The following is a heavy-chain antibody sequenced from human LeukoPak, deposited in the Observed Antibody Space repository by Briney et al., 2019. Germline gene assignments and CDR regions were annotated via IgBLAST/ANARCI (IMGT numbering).Heavy chain of an antibody. CDR1: GFTFSGYW. D-gene: IGHD2-21*02. CDR2: IMKDGSTK. Sequence: GSLRLSCVASGFTFSGYWMSWVRQAPGKGLEWVANIMKDGSTKKYVDSVKGRFTISRDNAKNSLYLQMNSLRVEDTAVYYCARDRDFYVADNWGQGTQLIVSS. CDR3: ARDRDFYVADN. V-gene: IGHV3-7*01. J-gene: IGHJ4*02.